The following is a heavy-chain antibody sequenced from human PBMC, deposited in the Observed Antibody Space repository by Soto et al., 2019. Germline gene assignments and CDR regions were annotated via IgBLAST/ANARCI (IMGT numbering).Heavy chain of an antibody. Sequence: SETLSLTCTVSGGSISSYYWSWIRQPPGKGLEWIGYIYYSGSTNYNPSLKSRVTISVDTSKNQFSLKLSSVTAADTAVYYCARLEYYYGSGSDHFDYWRQGPLVTVS. J-gene: IGHJ4*02. CDR2: IYYSGST. D-gene: IGHD3-10*01. V-gene: IGHV4-59*08. CDR1: GGSISSYY. CDR3: ARLEYYYGSGSDHFDY.